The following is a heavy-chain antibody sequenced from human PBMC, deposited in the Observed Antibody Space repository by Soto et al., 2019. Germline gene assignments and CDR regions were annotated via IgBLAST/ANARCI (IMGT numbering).Heavy chain of an antibody. V-gene: IGHV3-23*01. J-gene: IGHJ4*02. CDR1: GFTFSSYA. CDR2: ISATGGSA. D-gene: IGHD2-15*01. CDR3: AKGTTAVYCFDF. Sequence: DVQLLESGGGLVQPGGSLRLSCAASGFTFSSYAMSWVRQAPGKGLEWVSAISATGGSAFYADSVKGRFTISRDNSKNTVFLQIDSLVTEDTAVYYCAKGTTAVYCFDFWGQGILVTVSS.